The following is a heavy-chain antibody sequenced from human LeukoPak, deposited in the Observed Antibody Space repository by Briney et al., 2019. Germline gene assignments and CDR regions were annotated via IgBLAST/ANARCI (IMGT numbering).Heavy chain of an antibody. CDR2: TNNDGRST. CDR3: ARSVYNFGPGADS. V-gene: IGHV3-74*01. J-gene: IGHJ5*01. CDR1: GFTFSNFW. D-gene: IGHD5-18*01. Sequence: GGSLRLSCVASGFTFSNFWIHWVRQTPGRGLMWVSRTNNDGRSTTYVDSVKGRFTVSRDNARSALYLQMNSLSSEDTGLYFCARSVYNFGPGADSWGQGTLVTVSS.